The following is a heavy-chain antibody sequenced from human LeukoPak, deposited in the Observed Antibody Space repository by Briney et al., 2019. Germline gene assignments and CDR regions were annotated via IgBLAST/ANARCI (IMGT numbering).Heavy chain of an antibody. V-gene: IGHV1-18*01. J-gene: IGHJ6*03. CDR1: GYTFTSYG. Sequence: GASVKVSCKASGYTFTSYGISWVRQAPGQGLEWMGWISAYNGNTNYAQKLQGRVTMTTDTSTSTAYMELRSLRSDDTAVYYCAREGSSVPYYYYMDVWGKGTTVTVSS. CDR2: ISAYNGNT. CDR3: AREGSSVPYYYYMDV. D-gene: IGHD6-19*01.